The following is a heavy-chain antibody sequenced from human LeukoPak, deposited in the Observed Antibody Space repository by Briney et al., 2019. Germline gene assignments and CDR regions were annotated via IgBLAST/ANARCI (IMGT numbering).Heavy chain of an antibody. Sequence: SVKVSCKASGGTFSSYAISWVRQAPGQGLEWMGGIILIFGTANYAQKFQGRVTITADKSTSTAYMELSSLRSEDTAVYYCARDGNYYDSSGYYYDWFDPWGQGTLVTVSS. J-gene: IGHJ5*02. V-gene: IGHV1-69*06. CDR2: IILIFGTA. CDR1: GGTFSSYA. D-gene: IGHD3-22*01. CDR3: ARDGNYYDSSGYYYDWFDP.